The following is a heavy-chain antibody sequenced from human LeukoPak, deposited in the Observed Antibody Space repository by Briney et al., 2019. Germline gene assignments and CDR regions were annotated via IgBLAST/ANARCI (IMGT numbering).Heavy chain of an antibody. CDR2: IIPILGIA. Sequence: SVKVSCKASGGTFSSYTISWMRQAPGQGLEWMGRIIPILGIANYAQKFQGRVTITADKSTSTAYMELSSLRSEDTAVYYCASGVVVVPAAIVAYYMDVWGKGTTVTVSS. J-gene: IGHJ6*03. CDR3: ASGVVVVPAAIVAYYMDV. V-gene: IGHV1-69*02. CDR1: GGTFSSYT. D-gene: IGHD2-2*01.